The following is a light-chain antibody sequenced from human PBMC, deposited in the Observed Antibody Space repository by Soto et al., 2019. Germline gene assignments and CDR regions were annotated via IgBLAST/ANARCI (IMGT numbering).Light chain of an antibody. J-gene: IGLJ2*01. CDR3: NSYTTSATLV. Sequence: QSALTQPASVSGSPGQSITISCPGTNSDVGYYDYISWYQQHPGNAPKLIIYDVSSRPSGVSSRFSGSKSGNTAALTISGLQAEDEADYYCNSYTTSATLVFGGGTKVTVL. V-gene: IGLV2-14*03. CDR2: DVS. CDR1: NSDVGYYDY.